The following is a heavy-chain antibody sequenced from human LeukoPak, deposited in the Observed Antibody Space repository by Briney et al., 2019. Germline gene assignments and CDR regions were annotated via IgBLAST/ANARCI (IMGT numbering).Heavy chain of an antibody. J-gene: IGHJ4*02. Sequence: GGSLRLSCAASGFTFSSYWMHWVRQAPGKGLVWVSRISDGGSTTTYADSVKGRFTISRDNAKNTLYPQMNGLRAEDTAVYYCSRSAYYDGSGNYYDYWGQGTLVTVSS. V-gene: IGHV3-74*01. D-gene: IGHD3-22*01. CDR3: SRSAYYDGSGNYYDY. CDR1: GFTFSSYW. CDR2: ISDGGSTT.